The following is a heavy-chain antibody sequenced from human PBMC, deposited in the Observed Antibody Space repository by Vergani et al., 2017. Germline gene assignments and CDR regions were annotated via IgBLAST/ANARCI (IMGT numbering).Heavy chain of an antibody. CDR3: ARVVEMATFY. CDR1: GGSISSGDHC. Sequence: QVQLQESGPGLVKPSETLSLTCAVSGGSISSGDHCWTWIRQRPGKGLEWIGYIFYSGTTYDNPSLRSRLTISVDTSQNQFSLKLRSVTAADTAVYYCARVVEMATFYWGQGTLVTVSS. CDR2: IFYSGTT. J-gene: IGHJ4*02. D-gene: IGHD5-24*01. V-gene: IGHV4-31*11.